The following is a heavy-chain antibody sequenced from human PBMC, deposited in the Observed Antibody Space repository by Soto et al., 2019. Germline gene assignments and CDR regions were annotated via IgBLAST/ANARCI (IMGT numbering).Heavy chain of an antibody. V-gene: IGHV1-58*01. CDR3: AAANSYGSGSYYLPRPDYYYYYGMDV. CDR1: GFTFTSSA. J-gene: IGHJ6*02. Sequence: SVKVSCKASGFTFTSSAVQWVRQARGQRLEWIGWIVVGSGNTNYAQKFQEKITITRDMSTSTAYMELSSLKTEYTAVFYCAAANSYGSGSYYLPRPDYYYYYGMDVWGQGTTVTVSS. D-gene: IGHD3-10*01. CDR2: IVVGSGNT.